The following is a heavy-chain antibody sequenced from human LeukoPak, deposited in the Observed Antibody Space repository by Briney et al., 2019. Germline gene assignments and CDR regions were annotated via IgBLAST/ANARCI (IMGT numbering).Heavy chain of an antibody. V-gene: IGHV4-39*07. Sequence: SETLSLTCTVSGGSISSSSYYWGWIRQPPGKGLEWIGSIYYSGGTYYNPSLKSRVTISVDTSKNQFSLKLSSVTAADTAVYYCARDLKMGYSSGRYSWGTGSSNDYWGQGTLVTVSS. J-gene: IGHJ4*02. D-gene: IGHD6-19*01. CDR1: GGSISSSSYY. CDR3: ARDLKMGYSSGRYSWGTGSSNDY. CDR2: IYYSGGT.